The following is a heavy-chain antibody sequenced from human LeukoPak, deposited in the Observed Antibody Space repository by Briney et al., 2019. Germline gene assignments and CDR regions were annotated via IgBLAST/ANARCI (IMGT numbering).Heavy chain of an antibody. CDR2: INPKNAGT. J-gene: IGHJ4*02. V-gene: IGHV1-2*02. CDR1: GYTFTGHY. Sequence: ASVKVSCKASGYTFTGHYMHWVRQAPGQGLEWMGWINPKNAGTNYAQKFQGRVTMTRDTSISTAYMELSRLRSDDTAVYYCARDGQWLEVLLDYWGQGALVTVSS. D-gene: IGHD6-19*01. CDR3: ARDGQWLEVLLDY.